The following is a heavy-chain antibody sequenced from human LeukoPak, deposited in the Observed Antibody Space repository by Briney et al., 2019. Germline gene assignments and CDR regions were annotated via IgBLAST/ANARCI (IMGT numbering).Heavy chain of an antibody. CDR1: GFTFRSHA. J-gene: IGHJ4*02. V-gene: IGHV3-23*01. D-gene: IGHD6-13*01. CDR2: IYENGGTT. CDR3: ARGTSAGGPISPFDF. Sequence: GGSLRLSCVGSGFTFRSHAMSWVRQAPEKGLEFVSGIYENGGTTYYADSVKGRFSISRDNAKNTVYLQMNSLGAEDTGIYYCARGTSAGGPISPFDFWGQGTVVTVSS.